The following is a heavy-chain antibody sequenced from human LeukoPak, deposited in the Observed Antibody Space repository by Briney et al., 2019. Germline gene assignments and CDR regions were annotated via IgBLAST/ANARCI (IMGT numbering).Heavy chain of an antibody. CDR2: INPSGGST. V-gene: IGHV1-46*01. Sequence: ASVKVSCKASGYTFTSYYMHWVRQAPGQGLEWMGIINPSGGSTGYAQKFQGRVTMTEDTSTDTAYMELSSLRSKDTAVYYCVTLHPDRDYYDSSGYLDHWGQGTLVTVSS. J-gene: IGHJ5*02. CDR1: GYTFTSYY. D-gene: IGHD3-22*01. CDR3: VTLHPDRDYYDSSGYLDH.